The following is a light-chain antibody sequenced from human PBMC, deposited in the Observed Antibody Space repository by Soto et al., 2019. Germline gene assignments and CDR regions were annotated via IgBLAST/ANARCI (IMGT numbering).Light chain of an antibody. CDR2: GAS. J-gene: IGKJ1*01. V-gene: IGKV3-20*01. CDR1: QSVSSSF. Sequence: IVLTQSPGTLSLAPGEGATLSCRASQSVSSSFLAWYQQKPGQAPRLLIYGASNRATGIPDRFSGSGSGTDFTLTISRLEPEDFAVYYCQQYVTSPWAFGQGTKVDIK. CDR3: QQYVTSPWA.